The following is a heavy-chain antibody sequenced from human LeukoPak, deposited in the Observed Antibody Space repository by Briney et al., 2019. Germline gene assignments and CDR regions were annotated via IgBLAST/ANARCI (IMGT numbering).Heavy chain of an antibody. V-gene: IGHV3-7*01. J-gene: IGHJ4*02. CDR2: IKEDGSEK. Sequence: GGSLRLSCEASRFTFDRYWMCWVRQPPGKGLEWVANIKEDGSEKYYVDSVKGRFTISRDNARDSLFLQMNSLRVEDTAIYYCARAGLLFYFDYWGQGALVTVSS. D-gene: IGHD2/OR15-2a*01. CDR3: ARAGLLFYFDY. CDR1: RFTFDRYW.